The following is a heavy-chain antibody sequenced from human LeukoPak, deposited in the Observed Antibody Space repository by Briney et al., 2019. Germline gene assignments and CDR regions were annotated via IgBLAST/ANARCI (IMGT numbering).Heavy chain of an antibody. Sequence: PSETLSLTCTVSGGSISSSSYYWGWIRQPPGKGLEWIGSIYYSGSTYYNPSLKSRVTTSVDTSKNQFSLKLSSVTAADTAVYYCARRSGANHYWGQGTLVTVSS. CDR3: ARRSGANHY. D-gene: IGHD4/OR15-4a*01. CDR2: IYYSGST. J-gene: IGHJ4*02. CDR1: GGSISSSSYY. V-gene: IGHV4-39*01.